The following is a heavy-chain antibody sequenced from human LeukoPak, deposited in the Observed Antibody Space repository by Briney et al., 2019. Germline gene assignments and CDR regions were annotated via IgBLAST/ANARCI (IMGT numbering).Heavy chain of an antibody. CDR1: GYTFTGYY. CDR2: INPNSGGT. Sequence: ASVKVSCKASGYTFTGYYMHWVRQAPGQGLEWMGWINPNSGGTNYAQKFQGRVTMTRDTSTSTAYMELSRLRSDDTAVYYCARWTADCSSTSCYQEVFDYWGQGTLVTVSS. D-gene: IGHD2-2*01. CDR3: ARWTADCSSTSCYQEVFDY. V-gene: IGHV1-2*02. J-gene: IGHJ4*02.